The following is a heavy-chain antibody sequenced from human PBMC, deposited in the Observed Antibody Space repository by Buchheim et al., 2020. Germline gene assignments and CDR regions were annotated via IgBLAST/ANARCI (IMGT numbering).Heavy chain of an antibody. D-gene: IGHD4-17*01. CDR3: VRLDYGRIDC. CDR1: GGSISSSSYN. CDR2: IYYNGTT. Sequence: QLQLQESGPGLVKPSETLSLTCTVSGGSISSSSYNWGWIRQPPGKGLEWIGSIYYNGTTYYNPSLKSRVTVSVDASKNQFSLKLSSVTAADTAVYYCVRLDYGRIDCWGQGTL. V-gene: IGHV4-39*01. J-gene: IGHJ4*02.